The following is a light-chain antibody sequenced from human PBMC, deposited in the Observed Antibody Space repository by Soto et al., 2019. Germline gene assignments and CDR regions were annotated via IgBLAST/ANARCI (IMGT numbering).Light chain of an antibody. Sequence: QSALTQPASVSGSPGQSITISCSGTSSDVGGYKYVSWYQQHPGKAPKLMIYEVSYRPSGVSNRFSGPKSGNTASLTISGLQAEDEADYYCSSYTTSNTLVFGTGTKVTVL. CDR3: SSYTTSNTLV. V-gene: IGLV2-14*01. CDR2: EVS. CDR1: SSDVGGYKY. J-gene: IGLJ1*01.